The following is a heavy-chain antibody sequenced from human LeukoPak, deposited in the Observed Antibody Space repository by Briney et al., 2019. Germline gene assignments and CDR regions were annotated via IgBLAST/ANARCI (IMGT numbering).Heavy chain of an antibody. Sequence: SGPTLVKPTQTLRLTCTFSGFSFSSGGVGVGWIRQPPGKALEWLGVIYENDEKLYSSSLQNRLSITKDTSRNQVVLTMANMDPVDTATYYCAHRHRGVASDIWGPGTMVTVSS. V-gene: IGHV2-5*01. CDR3: AHRHRGVASDI. D-gene: IGHD2-15*01. CDR2: IYENDEK. CDR1: GFSFSSGGVG. J-gene: IGHJ3*02.